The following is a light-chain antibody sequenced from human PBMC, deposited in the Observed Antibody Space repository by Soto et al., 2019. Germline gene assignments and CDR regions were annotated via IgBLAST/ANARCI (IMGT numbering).Light chain of an antibody. CDR2: KVS. J-gene: IGKJ5*01. CDR3: MQGTHWPIT. CDR1: QSLVHSDGIAY. Sequence: DVVMTPSPRSLPVTLGQPASIXXRSXQSLVHSDGIAYFSWFQQRPGRSPRXXIYKVSNRDSGVPARFSGSGSGTDFALKISRVEAEDVGVYYCMQGTHWPITFGQGTRLEIK. V-gene: IGKV2-30*02.